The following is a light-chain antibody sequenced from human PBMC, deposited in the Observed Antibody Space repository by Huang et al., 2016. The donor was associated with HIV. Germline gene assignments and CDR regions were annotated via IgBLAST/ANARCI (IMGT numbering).Light chain of an antibody. CDR2: WAS. CDR3: QQYYSSPFT. V-gene: IGKV4-1*01. J-gene: IGKJ3*01. Sequence: DIVMTQSPDSLAVSLGERATINCKSSQSILYSSTDKSYLAWYHQKPGKPPKLLIYWASTRETGVPDRFSGSGSGTDFTLTISSLQAEDVAVYYCQQYYSSPFTFGPGTKVDIK. CDR1: QSILYSSTDKSY.